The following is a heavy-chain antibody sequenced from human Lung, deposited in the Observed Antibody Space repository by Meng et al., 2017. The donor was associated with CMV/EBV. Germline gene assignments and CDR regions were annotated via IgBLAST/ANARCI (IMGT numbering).Heavy chain of an antibody. CDR1: GYSIGSGYF. CDR2: IYHSGST. V-gene: IGHV4-38-2*02. J-gene: IGHJ4*02. CDR3: ARMGARGGNSLIDY. Sequence: GSLRLSCSVSGYSIGSGYFWGWIRQPPGKGLEWVGSIYHSGSTYHNPSLKSRVTISADSPRNQFSLKLISVTAADTAAYYCARMGARGGNSLIDYWGQGTXVTVSS. D-gene: IGHD4-23*01.